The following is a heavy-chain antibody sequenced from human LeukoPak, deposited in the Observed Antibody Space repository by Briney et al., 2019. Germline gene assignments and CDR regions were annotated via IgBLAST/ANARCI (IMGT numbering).Heavy chain of an antibody. D-gene: IGHD4-23*01. Sequence: GGSLRLSCAASGFTFSSYGMHWVRQAPGKGLEWVAFIRYDGSNKYYADSVKGRFTISRDNSKNTLYLQMNSLRAEDTAIYYCAKDARSFGGTYFDYWGQGIQVTVSS. V-gene: IGHV3-30*02. CDR2: IRYDGSNK. CDR3: AKDARSFGGTYFDY. CDR1: GFTFSSYG. J-gene: IGHJ4*02.